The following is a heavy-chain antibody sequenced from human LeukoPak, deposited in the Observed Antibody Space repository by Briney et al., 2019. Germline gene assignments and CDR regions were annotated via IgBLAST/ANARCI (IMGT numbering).Heavy chain of an antibody. D-gene: IGHD2-2*01. CDR1: VGTFSSYA. CDR2: IIPIFGTA. V-gene: IGHV1-69*13. J-gene: IGHJ4*02. Sequence: SAKVSCKASVGTFSSYAISWVRQAPGQGLEWMGGIIPIFGTANYAQKFQGRVTITADESTSTAYMELSSLRSEDTAVYYCALADCSSTSCYRREDYWGQGTLVTVSS. CDR3: ALADCSSTSCYRREDY.